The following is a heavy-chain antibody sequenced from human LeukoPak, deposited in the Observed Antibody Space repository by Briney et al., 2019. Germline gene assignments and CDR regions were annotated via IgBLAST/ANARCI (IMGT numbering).Heavy chain of an antibody. Sequence: GGSLSLSCAASGFTFSSYWMHWVRQTPGKGLVWVSRINNDGSGTTYADSVKGRFTISRDNAKNTLYLQMNSLRPEDTAVYYCASYSGGYWGQGTLVTVSS. V-gene: IGHV3-74*01. J-gene: IGHJ4*02. CDR1: GFTFSSYW. CDR3: ASYSGGY. CDR2: INNDGSGT. D-gene: IGHD2-15*01.